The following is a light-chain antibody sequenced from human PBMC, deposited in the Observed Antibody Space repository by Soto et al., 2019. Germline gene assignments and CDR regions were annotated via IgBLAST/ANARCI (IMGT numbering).Light chain of an antibody. CDR2: GAS. J-gene: IGKJ3*01. CDR3: QQYDHWPFT. Sequence: EIVMTQSPATLSVSPGERATLSCRASQSVSGNLAWYQQKPGQAPRLLIYGASTRATGLPARFSGSGSGTKFTLTISSLQSEDFALYYCQQYDHWPFTFGPGTKVDIK. CDR1: QSVSGN. V-gene: IGKV3-15*01.